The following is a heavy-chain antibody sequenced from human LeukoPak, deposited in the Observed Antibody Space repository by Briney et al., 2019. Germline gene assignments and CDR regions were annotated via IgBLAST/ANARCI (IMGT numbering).Heavy chain of an antibody. D-gene: IGHD6-19*01. CDR3: ARVGSGWSIEY. Sequence: ASVKVSCKASGYTFSNYVISWVRQAPGQGLEWMGWISAYNGNTNYAQKVQGRVTMTTDTSTSTVHMELRSLISGDTAMYYCARVGSGWSIEYWGQGTLVTVSS. CDR1: GYTFSNYV. V-gene: IGHV1-18*01. J-gene: IGHJ4*02. CDR2: ISAYNGNT.